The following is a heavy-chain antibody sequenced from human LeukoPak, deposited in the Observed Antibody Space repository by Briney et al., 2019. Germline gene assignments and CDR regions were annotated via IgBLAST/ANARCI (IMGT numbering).Heavy chain of an antibody. V-gene: IGHV3-33*02. CDR3: AKDWQHMATVIYYFDY. CDR1: GFTFSSYV. J-gene: IGHJ4*02. D-gene: IGHD4-17*01. CDR2: KWYDGSNK. Sequence: GGSLRLSCAASGFTFSSYVMHWVRQAPGKGLEWVAVKWYDGSNKYYADSATGRFTISRDNSKNTLFLQMDSLRAEDTAVYYCAKDWQHMATVIYYFDYWGQGTLVTVSS.